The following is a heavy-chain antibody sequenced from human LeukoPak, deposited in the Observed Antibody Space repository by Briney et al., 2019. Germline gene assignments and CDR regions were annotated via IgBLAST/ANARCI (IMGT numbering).Heavy chain of an antibody. Sequence: NPSETLSLTGTGSGGSINSGDYYWGWIRQPPGKGLEWIGSIYYSGSTYYNPSLKSRVTISVDTSKNQFSLKLSSVTAADTAVYYCARVKTFDWLSFAGLGPWGQGTLVTVSS. CDR1: GGSINSGDYY. J-gene: IGHJ5*02. CDR2: IYYSGST. CDR3: ARVKTFDWLSFAGLGP. V-gene: IGHV4-39*07. D-gene: IGHD3-9*01.